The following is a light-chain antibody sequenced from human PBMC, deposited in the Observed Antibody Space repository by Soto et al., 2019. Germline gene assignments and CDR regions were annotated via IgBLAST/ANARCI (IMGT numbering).Light chain of an antibody. CDR2: WAS. V-gene: IGKV4-1*01. J-gene: IGKJ4*01. Sequence: DIVMTQSPDTLAVSLGERATINCKSSQSVLYSSNSKNYLAWYQQKPGQPPKLLIYWASIRESGVPDRFSGRGSGTDFTLTISSLQAEDVAVYYCQQYYSTPLTFGGGTKVEIK. CDR1: QSVLYSSNSKNY. CDR3: QQYYSTPLT.